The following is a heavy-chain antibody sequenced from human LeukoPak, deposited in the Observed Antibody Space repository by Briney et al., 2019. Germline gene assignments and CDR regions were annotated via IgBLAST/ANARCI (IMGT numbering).Heavy chain of an antibody. CDR3: ARGGHYDYVWGSYRHIDY. Sequence: SETLSLTCTVSGGSISSYYWSWIRQPPGKGLEWIGYIYYSGSTNYNPSLKSRVTISVDTSKNQLSLKLSSVTAADTAVYYCARGGHYDYVWGSYRHIDYWGQGTLVTVSS. D-gene: IGHD3-16*02. J-gene: IGHJ4*02. CDR2: IYYSGST. CDR1: GGSISSYY. V-gene: IGHV4-59*01.